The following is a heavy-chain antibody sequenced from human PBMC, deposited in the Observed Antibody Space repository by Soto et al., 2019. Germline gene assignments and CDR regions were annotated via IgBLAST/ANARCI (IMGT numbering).Heavy chain of an antibody. J-gene: IGHJ4*02. D-gene: IGHD3-3*01. CDR1: GFTFSDYA. V-gene: IGHV3-23*01. CDR3: AKDRNFWSGYYTSFDY. Sequence: PGGSLRLSCVASGFTFSDYAMTRVRQAPGKGLEWVSDISGSGGNTHYAESVKGRFTISRDNSKNTLYLQLNSLRAEDTAVYYCAKDRNFWSGYYTSFDYWGQGTLVTVSS. CDR2: ISGSGGNT.